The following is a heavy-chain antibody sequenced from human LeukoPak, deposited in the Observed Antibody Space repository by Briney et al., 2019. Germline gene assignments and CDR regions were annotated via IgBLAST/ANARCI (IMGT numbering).Heavy chain of an antibody. V-gene: IGHV3-21*01. CDR2: ISSISSSYI. CDR1: GFTFNNYN. CDR3: AREHSGYDFPGRDYYYMDV. D-gene: IGHD5-12*01. J-gene: IGHJ6*03. Sequence: PGGSLRLSCAASGFTFNNYNMNWVRQAPGKGLEWVSSISSISSSYIYYAGSVKGRFTISRDNSRNSLYLQMNSLRAEDTAVYYCAREHSGYDFPGRDYYYMDVWGKGTTVTVSS.